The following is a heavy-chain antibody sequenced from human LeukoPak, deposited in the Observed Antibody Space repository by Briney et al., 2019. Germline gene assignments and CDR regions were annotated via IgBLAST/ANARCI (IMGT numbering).Heavy chain of an antibody. CDR2: ISVYNGNT. CDR3: ARDVVVPAAMPAWFDP. V-gene: IGHV1-18*01. Sequence: GASVKVPCKASGYTFTSYVISWVRQAPGQGLEWMGWISVYNGNTNYAQKLQGRVTMTTDTSTSTAYMELRGLRSDDTAVYYCARDVVVPAAMPAWFDPWGQGTLVTVSS. CDR1: GYTFTSYV. J-gene: IGHJ5*02. D-gene: IGHD2-2*01.